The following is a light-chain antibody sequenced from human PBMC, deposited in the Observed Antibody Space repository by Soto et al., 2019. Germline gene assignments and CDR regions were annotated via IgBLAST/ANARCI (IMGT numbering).Light chain of an antibody. CDR1: QSPSSRY. Sequence: VLTQSPGSLSLSPGEGASLXCRASQSPSSRYRAWYQPEPGQGPKLLXXGESTRATGIPARFSGSGSGTEFTLTISSLQSEDFAVYYCQQYNNWPPWTFGQGTKVDIK. CDR3: QQYNNWPPWT. CDR2: GES. J-gene: IGKJ1*01. V-gene: IGKV3-15*01.